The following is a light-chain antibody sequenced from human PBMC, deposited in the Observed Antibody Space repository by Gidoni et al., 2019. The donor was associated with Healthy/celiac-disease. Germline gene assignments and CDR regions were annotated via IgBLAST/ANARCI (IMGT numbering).Light chain of an antibody. CDR2: GPS. CDR3: QQYGSSPPLT. CDR1: QSVSSSY. V-gene: IGKV3-20*01. J-gene: IGKJ4*01. Sequence: EIVLTQSPGTLSLSPGERATLSCRASQSVSSSYLAWYKQKPGQAPRLLIYGPSSRATGIPDRFSGSGSGTDFTLTISRLEPEDFAVYDCQQYGSSPPLTFGGGTKVEIK.